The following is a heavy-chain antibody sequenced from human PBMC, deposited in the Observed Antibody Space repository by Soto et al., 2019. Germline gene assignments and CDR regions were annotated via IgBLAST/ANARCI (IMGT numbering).Heavy chain of an antibody. D-gene: IGHD3-3*01. J-gene: IGHJ6*02. V-gene: IGHV3-23*01. CDR2: ISGSGGST. CDR3: AKCPPLTILEWPAGMDV. CDR1: GFTFSSYA. Sequence: GGSLRLSCAASGFTFSSYAMSWVRQAPGKGLEWVSAISGSGGSTYYADSVKGRFTISRDNSKNTLYLQMNSLRAEDTAVYYCAKCPPLTILEWPAGMDVWGQGTTVTVSS.